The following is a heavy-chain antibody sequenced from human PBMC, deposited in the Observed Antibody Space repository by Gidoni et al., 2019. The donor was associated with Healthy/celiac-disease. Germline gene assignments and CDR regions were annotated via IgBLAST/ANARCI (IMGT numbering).Heavy chain of an antibody. D-gene: IGHD3-10*01. CDR2: IYYSGST. J-gene: IGHJ5*02. CDR3: ARGGPPLWFGELGTPFDP. V-gene: IGHV4-59*01. CDR1: GGSISSYY. Sequence: QVQLQESGPGLVKPSETLSLTCTVSGGSISSYYWSWIRQPPGKGLEWIGYIYYSGSTNYNPSLKSRVTISVDTSKNQFSLKLSSVTAADTAVYYCARGGPPLWFGELGTPFDPWGQGTLVTVSS.